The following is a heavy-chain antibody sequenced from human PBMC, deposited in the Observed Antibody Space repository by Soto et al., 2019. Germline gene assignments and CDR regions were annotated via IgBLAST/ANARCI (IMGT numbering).Heavy chain of an antibody. V-gene: IGHV4-31*03. CDR1: GGSISSGGYY. Sequence: QVQLQESGPGLVKPSQTLSLTCTVSGGSISSGGYYWSWIRQHPGKGLEWIGYIYYSGGTYYNPSLKSRVTISVDTSKNQFSLKLSSVTAADTAVYYCARTRHLIAVAGTFDYWGQGTLVTVSS. D-gene: IGHD6-19*01. CDR2: IYYSGGT. CDR3: ARTRHLIAVAGTFDY. J-gene: IGHJ4*02.